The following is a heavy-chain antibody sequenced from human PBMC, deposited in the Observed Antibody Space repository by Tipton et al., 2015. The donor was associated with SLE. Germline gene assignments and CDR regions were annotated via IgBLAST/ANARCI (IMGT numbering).Heavy chain of an antibody. CDR1: GFTFSSYW. CDR2: INNDGSST. D-gene: IGHD1-26*01. CDR3: AKETPWVGVFDY. J-gene: IGHJ4*02. Sequence: SLRLSCAASGFTFSSYWMHWVRQAPGKGLVWVSRINNDGSSTNYADSVKGRFTISRDNAKNTLYPQMNSLRAEDTAVYYCAKETPWVGVFDYWGQGTLVTVSS. V-gene: IGHV3-74*01.